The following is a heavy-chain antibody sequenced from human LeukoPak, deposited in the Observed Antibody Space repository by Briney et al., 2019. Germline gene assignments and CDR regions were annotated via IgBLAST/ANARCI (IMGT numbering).Heavy chain of an antibody. J-gene: IGHJ4*02. D-gene: IGHD5-24*01. CDR3: AMSSVEMATIDLFDY. Sequence: PGGSLRLSCAASGFTFSSYWMSWIRQPPGKGLEWIGSIYYSGSTYYNPSLKSRVTISVDTSKNQFSLKLSSVTAADTAVYYCAMSSVEMATIDLFDYWGQGTLVTVSS. CDR1: GFTFSSYW. V-gene: IGHV4-39*01. CDR2: IYYSGST.